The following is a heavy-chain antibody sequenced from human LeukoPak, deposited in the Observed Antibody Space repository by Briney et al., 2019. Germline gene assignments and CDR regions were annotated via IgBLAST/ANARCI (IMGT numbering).Heavy chain of an antibody. CDR3: SKDRKSRSKKVYYFAY. Sequence: GGSLRLSCVASGFPLSIYAMSWVRQAPEEGLEWVSAIFGSGGRTYYVDSVKGQFTISRDNSKNTLYLQMNTLRAEDTAVFSCSKDRKSRSKKVYYFAYWGQGTLVTVSS. V-gene: IGHV3-23*02. CDR2: IFGSGGRT. D-gene: IGHD1-26*01. CDR1: GFPLSIYA. J-gene: IGHJ4*02.